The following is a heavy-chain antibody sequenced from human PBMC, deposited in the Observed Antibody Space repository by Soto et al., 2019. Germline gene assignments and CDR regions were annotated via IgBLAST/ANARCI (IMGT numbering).Heavy chain of an antibody. Sequence: QVQLVQSGAEVKKPGASVKVSCKASGYTFTSYGISWVRQAPGQGLEWMGWISAYNGNTNYAQKLQGRVTMTTDTSTSTAYMELRGLRSDDTAVYYCARDGRRLGPNYYYYYGMDVWGQGTTVTVSS. V-gene: IGHV1-18*01. CDR2: ISAYNGNT. J-gene: IGHJ6*02. CDR1: GYTFTSYG. CDR3: ARDGRRLGPNYYYYYGMDV.